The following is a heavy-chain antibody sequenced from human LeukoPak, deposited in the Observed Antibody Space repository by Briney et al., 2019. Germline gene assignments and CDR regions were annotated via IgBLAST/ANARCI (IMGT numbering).Heavy chain of an antibody. CDR2: ILGSGVTT. CDR1: GFTFSNYA. CDR3: AKWGDYDVLTGYYVPDY. Sequence: AGGSLRLSCAASGFTFSNYAMSWVRQAPGKGLEWVSAILGSGVTTYYADSVKGRFTVSRDNSKSTLYLQMNTLRAEDTALYYCAKWGDYDVLTGYYVPDYWGQETLVTVSS. D-gene: IGHD3-9*01. J-gene: IGHJ4*02. V-gene: IGHV3-23*01.